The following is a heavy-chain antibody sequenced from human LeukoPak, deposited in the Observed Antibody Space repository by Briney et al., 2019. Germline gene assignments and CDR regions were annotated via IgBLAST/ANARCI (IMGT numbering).Heavy chain of an antibody. V-gene: IGHV1-18*01. D-gene: IGHD6-13*01. CDR1: GYTFTSYG. Sequence: ASVKVSCKASGYTFTSYGISWVRQAPGQGLEWMGWISAYNGDTNYAQNLQGRVTMTTDTSTSTAYMDLRSLRSDDTAMYYCAREYSLGRFDYWGQGTLVTVSS. J-gene: IGHJ4*02. CDR3: AREYSLGRFDY. CDR2: ISAYNGDT.